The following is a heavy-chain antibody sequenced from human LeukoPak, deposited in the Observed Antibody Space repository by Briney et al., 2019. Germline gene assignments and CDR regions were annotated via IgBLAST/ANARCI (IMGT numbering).Heavy chain of an antibody. D-gene: IGHD6-13*01. V-gene: IGHV3-74*01. Sequence: GGSLRLSCAASGFTFSSYWMHWVRQVPGKGLVWVSRINTDGSSTTYADSVKGRFTISRDNAKNTLYPQMNSLRAEDTAVYYCARSIAGPDTFDYWGQGTLVTVSS. CDR2: INTDGSST. CDR1: GFTFSSYW. J-gene: IGHJ4*02. CDR3: ARSIAGPDTFDY.